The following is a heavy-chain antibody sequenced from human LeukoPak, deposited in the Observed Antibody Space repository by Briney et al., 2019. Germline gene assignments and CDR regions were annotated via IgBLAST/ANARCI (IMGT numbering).Heavy chain of an antibody. CDR2: ISRSSTYI. J-gene: IGHJ4*02. CDR3: ASRRSAYCGGDCPEGY. CDR1: GFTFSSYS. D-gene: IGHD2-21*02. Sequence: PGGSLRLSCTASGFTFSSYSMNWVRQAPGKGLEWVSSISRSSTYIYYADSVKGRFTISRDNAKNSLYLQMNSLRAEDTAVYYCASRRSAYCGGDCPEGYWGQGTLVTVSS. V-gene: IGHV3-21*01.